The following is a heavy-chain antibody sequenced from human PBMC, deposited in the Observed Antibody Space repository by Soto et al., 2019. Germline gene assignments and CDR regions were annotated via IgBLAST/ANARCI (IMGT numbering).Heavy chain of an antibody. V-gene: IGHV4-38-2*01. Sequence: SETLSLTCAVSGYSISSGYYWGCVRQPPGKGLEWIGSIYHSGSTYYNPSLKSRVTISVDTSKNQFSLKLSSVTAADTAVYYCAGTIFGEDYYYYYGMDVWGQGTTVTVSS. CDR3: AGTIFGEDYYYYYGMDV. CDR2: IYHSGST. D-gene: IGHD3-3*01. CDR1: GYSISSGYY. J-gene: IGHJ6*02.